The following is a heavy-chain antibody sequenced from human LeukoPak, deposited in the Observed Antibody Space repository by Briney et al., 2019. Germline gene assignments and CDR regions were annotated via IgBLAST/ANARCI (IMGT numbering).Heavy chain of an antibody. CDR2: INPSGGST. CDR3: ATSIVGATRELDY. D-gene: IGHD1-26*01. Sequence: ASVKVSCKASGYTFNSNYMHWVRQAPGQGLEWMGIINPSGGSTSYAQKFQGRVTMTEDTSTDTAYMELSSLRSEDTAVYYCATSIVGATRELDYWGQGTLVTVSS. CDR1: GYTFNSNY. J-gene: IGHJ4*02. V-gene: IGHV1-46*02.